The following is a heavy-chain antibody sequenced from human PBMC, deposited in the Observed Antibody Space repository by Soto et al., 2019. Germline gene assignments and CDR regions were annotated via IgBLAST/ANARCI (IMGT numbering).Heavy chain of an antibody. D-gene: IGHD6-19*01. CDR3: ARETGLTSSGWSYYFEF. CDR1: GFTLSSYS. J-gene: IGHJ4*02. Sequence: EVQLVESGGGMVQPGGSLRVSCAASGFTLSSYSMHWVRQAPGKGLEWVSYISGSGGTIYYADSVKGRFTNSRDNATDSLSVQMTSLRDEDTAVYFCARETGLTSSGWSYYFEFWGQGTRVSVSS. V-gene: IGHV3-48*02. CDR2: ISGSGGTI.